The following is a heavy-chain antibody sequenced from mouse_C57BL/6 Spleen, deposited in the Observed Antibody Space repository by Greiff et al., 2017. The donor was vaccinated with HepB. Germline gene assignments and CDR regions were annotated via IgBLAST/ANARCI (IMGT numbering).Heavy chain of an antibody. J-gene: IGHJ4*01. CDR1: GYTFTSYW. D-gene: IGHD2-4*01. V-gene: IGHV1-52*01. CDR2: IDPSDSET. Sequence: LQQPGAELVRPGSSVQLSCKASGYTFTSYWMHWVKQRPIQGLEWIGNIDPSDSETHYNQKFKDKATLTVDKSSSTAYMQLSSLTSEDSAVYYCASRKCYDYDGGYYYAMDYWGQGTSVTVSS. CDR3: ASRKCYDYDGGYYYAMDY.